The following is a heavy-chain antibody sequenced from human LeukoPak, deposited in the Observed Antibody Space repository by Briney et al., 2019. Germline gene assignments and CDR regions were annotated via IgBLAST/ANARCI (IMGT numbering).Heavy chain of an antibody. J-gene: IGHJ4*02. D-gene: IGHD6-6*01. V-gene: IGHV4-59*08. CDR2: IYYTGST. CDR3: ARYISSGLDY. CDR1: GGSISSYY. Sequence: SETLSLTCTVSGGSISSYYWSWIRQPPGKGLEWIGYIYYTGSTNYNPSLKSRVTISVDTSKNQFSLKLSYVNAADTAVYYRARYISSGLDYWGQGTLVTVSS.